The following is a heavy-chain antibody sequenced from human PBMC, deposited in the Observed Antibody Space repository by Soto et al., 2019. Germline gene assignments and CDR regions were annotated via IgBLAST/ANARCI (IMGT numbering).Heavy chain of an antibody. CDR1: GFTFRTYG. Sequence: GGSLRLSCAASGFTFRTYGMHWVRQAPGKGLDWVAVISYDGNKKYYADSVKGRFTISRDNSKNTLYLQMNSLRVEDTAVYYCAKDPSSVDYDFWNAAWYFDLWGRGTLVTVSS. J-gene: IGHJ2*01. D-gene: IGHD3-3*01. V-gene: IGHV3-30*18. CDR3: AKDPSSVDYDFWNAAWYFDL. CDR2: ISYDGNKK.